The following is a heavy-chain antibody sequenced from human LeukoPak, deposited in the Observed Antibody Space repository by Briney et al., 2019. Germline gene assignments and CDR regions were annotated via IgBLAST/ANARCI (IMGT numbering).Heavy chain of an antibody. V-gene: IGHV1-2*02. Sequence: ASVKVSCKASGYTFISYYMHWVRQAPGQGLEWMGWINPNSGGTNFAQKFQGRVTMTRDTSISTAYMELSRLRSDDTAVYYCARENRGGTSISSHIYYFDYWGQGTLVTVSS. J-gene: IGHJ4*02. CDR1: GYTFISYY. CDR2: INPNSGGT. CDR3: ARENRGGTSISSHIYYFDY. D-gene: IGHD1-14*01.